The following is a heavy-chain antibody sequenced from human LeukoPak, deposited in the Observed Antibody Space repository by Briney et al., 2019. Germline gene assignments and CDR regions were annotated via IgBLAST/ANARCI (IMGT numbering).Heavy chain of an antibody. J-gene: IGHJ4*02. Sequence: SETLSLTCTVSGGSISSYCWSWIRQPPGKGLEWIGYIYYSGSTNYNPSLKSRVTTSVDTSKNQFSLKLSSVTAADTAVYYCATGYSSGWSKYYFDYWGQGTLVTVSS. D-gene: IGHD6-19*01. CDR2: IYYSGST. CDR3: ATGYSSGWSKYYFDY. V-gene: IGHV4-59*01. CDR1: GGSISSYC.